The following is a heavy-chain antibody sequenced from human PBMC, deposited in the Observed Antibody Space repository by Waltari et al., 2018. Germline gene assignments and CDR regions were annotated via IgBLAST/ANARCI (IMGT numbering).Heavy chain of an antibody. CDR2: IRNDGGEI. CDR1: GVSFRSIW. Sequence: QLVESGGGLVQRGGSLRLSCANSGVSFRSIWMSWVRQAPGKGPQWVANIRNDGGEIHYADAVKGRFTISRDNAKDSLYLQMDSLRGDDTAVYHCALGWSLERWGRGTLVTVSS. D-gene: IGHD3-3*01. V-gene: IGHV3-7*01. J-gene: IGHJ4*02. CDR3: ALGWSLER.